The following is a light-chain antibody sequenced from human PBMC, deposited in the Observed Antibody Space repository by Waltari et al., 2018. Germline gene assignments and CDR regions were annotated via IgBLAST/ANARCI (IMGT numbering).Light chain of an antibody. Sequence: QSVLTQPPSVSGAPGQSVTISCTGSSSNIGAGYDVHWYQQIPGSAPKVLIYRDDNRPSGFPGRFSGSKSGTSASLSVTGLHVEDEADYFCQSYDRDLNAVLFGGGTKLTVL. J-gene: IGLJ2*01. CDR1: SSNIGAGYD. CDR3: QSYDRDLNAVL. V-gene: IGLV1-40*01. CDR2: RDD.